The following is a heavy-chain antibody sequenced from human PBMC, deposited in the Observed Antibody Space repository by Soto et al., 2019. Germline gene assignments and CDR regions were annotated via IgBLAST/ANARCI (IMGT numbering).Heavy chain of an antibody. Sequence: QVQLVQSGDEVRKPGSSVKVSCKASGYIFVNYGIAWVRQAPGQGLECMGWISPYSGNTNYASKVQGRLTMTTDTSTSTAYMDLGRLTSDDTAVYYSAMVDNYVTPTPQDVWGQGTTVTVSS. CDR1: GYIFVNYG. CDR3: AMVDNYVTPTPQDV. J-gene: IGHJ6*02. D-gene: IGHD3-16*01. V-gene: IGHV1-18*01. CDR2: ISPYSGNT.